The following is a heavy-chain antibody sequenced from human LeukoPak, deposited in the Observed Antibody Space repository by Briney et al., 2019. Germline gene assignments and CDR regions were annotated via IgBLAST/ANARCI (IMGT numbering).Heavy chain of an antibody. J-gene: IGHJ4*02. D-gene: IGHD2-2*02. CDR3: ATWYCSSTSCYTGFSFYY. Sequence: GGSLRLSCAASGFTFSSYAMSWVRQAPGKGLEWVSAISGSGGSTYYADSVKGRFTISRDNSKNTLYLQMNSLRAEDTAVYYCATWYCSSTSCYTGFSFYYWGQGTLVTVSS. CDR1: GFTFSSYA. CDR2: ISGSGGST. V-gene: IGHV3-23*01.